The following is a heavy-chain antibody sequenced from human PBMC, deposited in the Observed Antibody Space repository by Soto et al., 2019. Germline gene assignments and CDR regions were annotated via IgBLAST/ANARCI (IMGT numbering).Heavy chain of an antibody. J-gene: IGHJ4*02. D-gene: IGHD3-3*01. CDR2: INPSGGRT. CDR3: FRDVGD. Sequence: QVQLVQSGAEVKKPGASVKVSCKVSGNIFTSQYMHWVRQAPGQGLEWMAMINPSGGRTSYAQMFQGRVTMTRDTSTSTVHMELSSLRSEDTAVYYCFRDVGDWGQGTPVTVSS. CDR1: GNIFTSQY. V-gene: IGHV1-46*03.